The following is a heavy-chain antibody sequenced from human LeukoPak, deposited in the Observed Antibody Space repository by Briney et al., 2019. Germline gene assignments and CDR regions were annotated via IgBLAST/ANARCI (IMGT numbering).Heavy chain of an antibody. D-gene: IGHD3-22*01. CDR1: GYTFTGYY. Sequence: GASVKVSCKASGYTFTGYYMHWVRQAPGQGLEWMGWINPNSGGTNYAQKLQGRDTMTRDTSISTAYMELSRLRSDDTAVYYCARAETEYYYDSSGYPYFDYWGQGTLVTVSS. J-gene: IGHJ4*02. CDR2: INPNSGGT. V-gene: IGHV1-2*02. CDR3: ARAETEYYYDSSGYPYFDY.